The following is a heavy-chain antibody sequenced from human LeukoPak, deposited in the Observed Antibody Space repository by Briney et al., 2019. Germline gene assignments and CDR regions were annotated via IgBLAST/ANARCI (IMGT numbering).Heavy chain of an antibody. J-gene: IGHJ4*02. Sequence: PGGSLRLSCAASGFTFSSYGMHWVRQAPGKGLEWVAVISYDGSNKYYADSVKGRFTISRDNSKNTLYLQMNSLRAEDTAVYYCARDSYGADYWGQGTLVTVSS. CDR1: GFTFSSYG. CDR2: ISYDGSNK. V-gene: IGHV3-30*03. CDR3: ARDSYGADY. D-gene: IGHD4-17*01.